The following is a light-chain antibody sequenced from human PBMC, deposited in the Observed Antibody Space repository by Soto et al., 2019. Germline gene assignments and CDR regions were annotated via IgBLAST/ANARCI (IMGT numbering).Light chain of an antibody. CDR1: QSVSSN. V-gene: IGKV3-15*01. J-gene: IGKJ4*01. CDR3: QQYNDWPRT. Sequence: EIVMTQSPATLSVSPGERATLSCRASQSVSSNLAWYQQKPGQVPRLLIYGASTRASGIPARVSGSGSGTEFTLIISSLQSEDFAVYYCQQYNDWPRTFGGGTKVEIK. CDR2: GAS.